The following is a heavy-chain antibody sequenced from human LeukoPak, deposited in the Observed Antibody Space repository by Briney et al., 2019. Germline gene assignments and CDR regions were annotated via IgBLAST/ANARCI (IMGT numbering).Heavy chain of an antibody. CDR3: ARDPVVGGPGYFFDY. V-gene: IGHV4-61*02. Sequence: PSETLSLTYTVSGGSISSSSYYWSWIRQPAGKGLEWLGRIYTSGITNYNPSLKSRVTMSVDTSKSQFSLRLTSVTAADTAVYYCARDPVVGGPGYFFDYWGQGSLVTVSS. J-gene: IGHJ4*02. CDR2: IYTSGIT. D-gene: IGHD1-26*01. CDR1: GGSISSSSYY.